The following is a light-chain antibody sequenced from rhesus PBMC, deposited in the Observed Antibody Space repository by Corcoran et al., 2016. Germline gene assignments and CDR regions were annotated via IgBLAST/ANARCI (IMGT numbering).Light chain of an antibody. Sequence: DIQMTQSPSSLSASVGDKVTITCRASQGISSWLAWYQQKPGKAPKLLISKASSLQSGGPSRFGGSGSGTDVNLTISSLQPEDFGSYYCLKYDSSPYIFGQGTKVEIK. CDR2: KAS. CDR3: LKYDSSPYI. V-gene: IGKV1-22*01. CDR1: QGISSW. J-gene: IGKJ2*01.